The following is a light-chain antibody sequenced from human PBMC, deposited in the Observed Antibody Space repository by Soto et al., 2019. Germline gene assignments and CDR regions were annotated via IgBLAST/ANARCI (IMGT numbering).Light chain of an antibody. J-gene: IGKJ2*01. CDR2: GAS. V-gene: IGKV3-20*01. CDR1: QSVSSDS. Sequence: EIVLTQSPGTLSLSPGERATLSCRASQSVSSDSLAWYQQKPGQAPRLLVYGASTRATGIPDRFSGSGSGTDFTLTISRLEPEDFAVYYCQPYGGSPLVTFGQGTKLEIK. CDR3: QPYGGSPLVT.